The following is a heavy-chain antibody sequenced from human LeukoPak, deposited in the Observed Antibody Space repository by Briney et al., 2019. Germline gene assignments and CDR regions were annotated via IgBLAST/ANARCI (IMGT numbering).Heavy chain of an antibody. V-gene: IGHV3-7*03. CDR1: GFTFSSYW. J-gene: IGHJ4*02. Sequence: PGGSLRLSCAASGFTFSSYWMSWVRQAPGKGLEWVANIKQDGSEKYYVDSVKGRFTISRDNAKNSLYLQMNRLRAEDTAVYYCAREAVAGPFDYWGQGTLVTVSS. CDR2: IKQDGSEK. D-gene: IGHD6-19*01. CDR3: AREAVAGPFDY.